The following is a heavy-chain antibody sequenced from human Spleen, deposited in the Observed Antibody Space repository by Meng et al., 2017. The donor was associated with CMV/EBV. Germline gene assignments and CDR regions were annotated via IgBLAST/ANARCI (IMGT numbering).Heavy chain of an antibody. J-gene: IGHJ4*02. V-gene: IGHV4-34*01. CDR2: INHSGST. Sequence: VYGGSFRGYYWSWIRQPPGTGLEWIGEINHSGSTNYTPSLKSRVTISVDTSKNQFSLKLSSVTAADTAVYYCARGRRGYSYGYPFDYWGQGTLVTVSS. CDR1: GGSFRGYY. CDR3: ARGRRGYSYGYPFDY. D-gene: IGHD5-18*01.